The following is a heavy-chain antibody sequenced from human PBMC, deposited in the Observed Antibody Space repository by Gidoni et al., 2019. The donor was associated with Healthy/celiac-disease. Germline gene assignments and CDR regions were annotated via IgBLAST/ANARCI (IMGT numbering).Heavy chain of an antibody. D-gene: IGHD2-15*01. CDR1: GFTFSRYA. Sequence: QVQLVESGGGVVQPGRSLRLSCAASGFTFSRYALHWVRQAPGKGLEWVAVISYDGSNKYYADSVKGRFTISRDNSKNTLYLQMNSLRAEDTAVYYCARDHQDIVVVVAAGRGFDPWGQGTLVTVSS. CDR3: ARDHQDIVVVVAAGRGFDP. J-gene: IGHJ5*02. V-gene: IGHV3-30-3*01. CDR2: ISYDGSNK.